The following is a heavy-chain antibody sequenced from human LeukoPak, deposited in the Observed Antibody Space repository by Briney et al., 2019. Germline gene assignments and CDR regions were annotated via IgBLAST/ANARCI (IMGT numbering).Heavy chain of an antibody. V-gene: IGHV4-39*01. D-gene: IGHD3-3*01. CDR2: IYYSGST. CDR3: ARLGTYYDFWSGIGSYYFDY. J-gene: IGHJ4*02. Sequence: ASETLSLTCTVSGGSISSSSYYWGWIRQPPGKGLEWIGSIYYSGSTYYNPSLKSRVTISVDTPKNQFSLKLSSVTAADTAVYYCARLGTYYDFWSGIGSYYFDYWGQGTLVTVSS. CDR1: GGSISSSSYY.